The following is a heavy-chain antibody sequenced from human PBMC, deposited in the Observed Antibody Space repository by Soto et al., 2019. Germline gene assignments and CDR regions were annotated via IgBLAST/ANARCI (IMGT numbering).Heavy chain of an antibody. D-gene: IGHD3-10*01. Sequence: GGSLRLSCAASGFTFSSYGMHRVRQAPGKGLEWVAVISYDGSNKYYADSVKGRFTISRDNSKNTLYLQMNSLRAEDTAVHYCAKDRLWFGEPLGGMDVWGQGTTVTVSS. J-gene: IGHJ6*02. CDR3: AKDRLWFGEPLGGMDV. V-gene: IGHV3-30*18. CDR2: ISYDGSNK. CDR1: GFTFSSYG.